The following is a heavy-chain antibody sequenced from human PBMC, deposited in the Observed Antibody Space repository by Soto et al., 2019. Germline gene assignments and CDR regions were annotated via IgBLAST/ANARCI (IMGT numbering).Heavy chain of an antibody. D-gene: IGHD3-10*01. CDR2: ISAYNGNT. V-gene: IGHV1-18*01. Sequence: GASVKVSCKASGYTFTSYGISWVRQAPGQGLEWMGWISAYNGNTNYAQKLQGRVTMTTDTSTSTAYMELRSLRSDDTAVYYCARGLRLWFGGYYYYGMDVWGQGTTVTVSS. CDR3: ARGLRLWFGGYYYYGMDV. CDR1: GYTFTSYG. J-gene: IGHJ6*02.